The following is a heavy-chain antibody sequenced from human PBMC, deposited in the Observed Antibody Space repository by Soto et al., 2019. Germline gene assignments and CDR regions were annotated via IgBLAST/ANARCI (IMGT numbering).Heavy chain of an antibody. V-gene: IGHV3-23*01. J-gene: IGHJ2*01. CDR1: GFTFSSYA. CDR2: ISGSGGST. CDR3: AKDMAPRYCSGGSCYSDWYFDL. D-gene: IGHD2-15*01. Sequence: PGGSLRLSCAASGFTFSSYAMSWVRQAPGKGLEWVSAISGSGGSTYYADSVKGRFTISRDNSKNTLYLQMNSLRAEDTAVYYCAKDMAPRYCSGGSCYSDWYFDLWGRGTLVTVSS.